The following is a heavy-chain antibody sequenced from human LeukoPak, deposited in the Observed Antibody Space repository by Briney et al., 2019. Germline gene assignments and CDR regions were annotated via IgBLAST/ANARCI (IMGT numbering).Heavy chain of an antibody. CDR1: GFTFDDYA. V-gene: IGHV3-9*01. J-gene: IGHJ1*01. D-gene: IGHD6-13*01. Sequence: GGSLRLSCAASGFTFDDYAMHRVRQAPGKGLEWVSGISWNSGSIGYADSVKGRFTISRDNAKNSLYLQMNSLRAEDTALYYCAKEKYSSSWYEAYFQHWGQGTLSPSPQ. CDR3: AKEKYSSSWYEAYFQH. CDR2: ISWNSGSI.